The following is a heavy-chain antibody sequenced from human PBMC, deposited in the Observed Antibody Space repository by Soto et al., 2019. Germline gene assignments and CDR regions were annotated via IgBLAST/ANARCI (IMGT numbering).Heavy chain of an antibody. CDR1: GFTFDDYA. CDR2: ISWNSGSI. V-gene: IGHV3-9*01. D-gene: IGHD5-18*01. J-gene: IGHJ6*02. Sequence: DVQLVESGGGLVQPGRSLRLSCAASGFTFDDYAMHWVRQAPGKGLEWVSGISWNSGSIGYADSVKGRFTISRDNAKNSMYLQMSGLRAGDTALYYCAIDLGGYSYCFSRDYYGMAVWGQGTTVTVSS. CDR3: AIDLGGYSYCFSRDYYGMAV.